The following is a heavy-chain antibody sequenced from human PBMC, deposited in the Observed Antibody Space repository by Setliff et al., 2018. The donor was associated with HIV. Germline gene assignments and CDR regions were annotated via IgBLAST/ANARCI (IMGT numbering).Heavy chain of an antibody. CDR2: IYYSGST. CDR3: ARFPLLHKNAFDI. CDR1: GGSISSSSYY. Sequence: SETLSLTCTVSGGSISSSSYYWGWIRQPPGKGLEWIGNIYYSGSTYYNPSLRSRVTISVDTSRNQFSLNLSSVTAADTAVYYCARFPLLHKNAFDIWGQGTMVTVSS. J-gene: IGHJ3*02. V-gene: IGHV4-39*07. D-gene: IGHD2-15*01.